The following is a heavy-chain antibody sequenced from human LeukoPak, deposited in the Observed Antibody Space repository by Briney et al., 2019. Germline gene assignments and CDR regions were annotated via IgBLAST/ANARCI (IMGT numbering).Heavy chain of an antibody. CDR1: GFTFSDYY. V-gene: IGHV3-11*04. J-gene: IGHJ4*02. CDR3: AKNSLSSRLRYFDY. CDR2: ISRSGTTI. D-gene: IGHD4-17*01. Sequence: GGSLRLSCAASGFTFSDYYMTWIRQAPGKGLEWVSSISRSGTTIYYADSVKGRFTISRDNSKNTLFLQMNSLRTEDTAVYYCAKNSLSSRLRYFDYWGQGTLVTVSS.